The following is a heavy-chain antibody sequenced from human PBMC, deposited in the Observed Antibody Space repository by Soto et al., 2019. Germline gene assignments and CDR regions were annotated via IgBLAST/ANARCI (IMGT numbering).Heavy chain of an antibody. Sequence: GGSLRLSCAASGFTFGSSGMHWVRQAPGKGLEWVAFMSSDGSNEYYADSVKGRFTISRDNSKKTLFLQMNSLRTEDTAVYYCARDRKYYFDYWGQGTLVTVSS. CDR1: GFTFGSSG. J-gene: IGHJ4*02. CDR3: ARDRKYYFDY. V-gene: IGHV3-30*19. CDR2: MSSDGSNE.